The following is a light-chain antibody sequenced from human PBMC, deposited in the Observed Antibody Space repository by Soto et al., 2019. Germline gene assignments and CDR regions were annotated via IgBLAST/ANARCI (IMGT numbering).Light chain of an antibody. Sequence: QSVRTQPASGSGSPGQSITISCTGTISDVGGYNYVSWYQQHPGKAPKLMIYDVSNRPSGVSNRFSGSKSGNTASLTISGLQAEDEADYYCSSYTSSYVFGTGTKVTVL. CDR3: SSYTSSYV. CDR2: DVS. V-gene: IGLV2-14*01. CDR1: ISDVGGYNY. J-gene: IGLJ1*01.